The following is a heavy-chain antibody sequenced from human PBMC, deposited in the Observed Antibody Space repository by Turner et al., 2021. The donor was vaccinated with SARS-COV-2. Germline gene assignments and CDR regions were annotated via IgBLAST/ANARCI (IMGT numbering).Heavy chain of an antibody. CDR3: ARHGFSGWYGGGMDV. J-gene: IGHJ6*02. V-gene: IGHV4-59*08. CDR2: IHYSGST. CDR1: GGSISSYY. D-gene: IGHD6-19*01. Sequence: VQLQESGPGLVKPSETLSLTCTVTGGSISSYYWTWIRQHPGKGLEWIGYIHYSGSTNNTPSLKSRVTISVDTSKNQFSLKLSAVTAADTAVYYCARHGFSGWYGGGMDVWGQGTTVTVSS.